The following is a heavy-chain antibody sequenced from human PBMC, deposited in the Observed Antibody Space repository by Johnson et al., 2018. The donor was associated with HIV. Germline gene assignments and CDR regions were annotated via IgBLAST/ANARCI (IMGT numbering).Heavy chain of an antibody. J-gene: IGHJ3*02. CDR2: IYSGGST. CDR3: ARGLRQVAAFDI. CDR1: GFTFSSYA. D-gene: IGHD3-16*01. V-gene: IGHV3-66*01. Sequence: VQLVESGGGLVKPGGSLRLSCAASGFTFSSYAMSWVRQAPGKGLEWVSVIYSGGSTYYADSVKGRFTISRDNSKNTLYLQMNSLRAEDTAVYYCARGLRQVAAFDIWGQGTMVTVSS.